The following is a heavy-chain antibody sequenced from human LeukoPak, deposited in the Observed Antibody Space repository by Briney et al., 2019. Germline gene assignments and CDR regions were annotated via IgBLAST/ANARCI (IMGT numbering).Heavy chain of an antibody. CDR2: IREERGQE. CDR3: ASLDTAKQPLANH. Sequence: GGSLRLSCVASGLTVSNHWMSWVRQAPGKGLEWVANIREERGQEYYVDSVKGRFTISKNSAKDSLHLQMNTLRVEDTAMYYCASLDTAKQPLANHWGQGTLVTVSS. V-gene: IGHV3-7*03. CDR1: GLTVSNHW. J-gene: IGHJ5*02. D-gene: IGHD5-18*01.